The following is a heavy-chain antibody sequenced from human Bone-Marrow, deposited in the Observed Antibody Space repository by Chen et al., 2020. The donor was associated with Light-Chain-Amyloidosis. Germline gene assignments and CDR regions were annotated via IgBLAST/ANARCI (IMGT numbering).Heavy chain of an antibody. CDR2: IVWDDDK. CDR1: GFSLSTSGMC. Sequence: CTFSGFSLSTSGMCVSWIRQPPGKALEWLALIVWDDDKYYSTSLKTRLTISKDTSKNQVVLTMTNMDPVDTATYYCARTTLTTVSNWFDPWGQGTLVTVSS. J-gene: IGHJ5*02. CDR3: ARTTLTTVSNWFDP. V-gene: IGHV2-70*01. D-gene: IGHD4-4*01.